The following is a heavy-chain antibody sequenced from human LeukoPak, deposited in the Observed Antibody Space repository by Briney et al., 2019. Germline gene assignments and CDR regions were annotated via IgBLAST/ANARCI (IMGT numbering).Heavy chain of an antibody. CDR3: ARVAAAGEFDY. V-gene: IGHV3-13*01. J-gene: IGHJ4*02. Sequence: PGGSLRLSCAASGFTFSSYDMHWVRQATGKGLEWVSAIGTAGDTYYPGSVKGRFTISRENAKNSLYLQMNSLRAGDTAVYYCARVAAAGEFDYWGQGTLVPVSS. CDR1: GFTFSSYD. CDR2: IGTAGDT. D-gene: IGHD6-13*01.